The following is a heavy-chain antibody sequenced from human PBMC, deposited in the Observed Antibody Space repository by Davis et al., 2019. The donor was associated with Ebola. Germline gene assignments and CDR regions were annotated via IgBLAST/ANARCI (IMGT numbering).Heavy chain of an antibody. D-gene: IGHD2-21*02. CDR2: INHSGST. CDR1: GGSISSGGYY. V-gene: IGHV4-39*07. CDR3: ARGRVVVTARKLDP. J-gene: IGHJ5*02. Sequence: SETLSLTCTVSGGSISSGGYYWSWIRQHPGKGLEWIGEINHSGSTNYNPSLKSRVTISVDTSKNQFSLKLSSVTAADTAVYYCARGRVVVTARKLDPWGQGTLVTVSS.